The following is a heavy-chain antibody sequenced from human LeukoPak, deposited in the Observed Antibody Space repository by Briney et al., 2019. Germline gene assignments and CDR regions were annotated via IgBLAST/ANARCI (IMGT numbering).Heavy chain of an antibody. J-gene: IGHJ3*02. CDR1: GFTFSSYA. CDR3: AKIGYCSGGSCYEAFDI. Sequence: GGSLRLSCAASGFTFSSYAMSWVRQAPGKGLEWVSAISGSGGSTYYADSVKGRFTISRDNSKNTLYLQMNSLRAEDTAVYYCAKIGYCSGGSCYEAFDIWGQGTMVAVSS. D-gene: IGHD2-15*01. CDR2: ISGSGGST. V-gene: IGHV3-23*01.